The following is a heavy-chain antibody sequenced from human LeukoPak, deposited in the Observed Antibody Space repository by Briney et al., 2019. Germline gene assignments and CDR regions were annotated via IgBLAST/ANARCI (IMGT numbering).Heavy chain of an antibody. Sequence: ASVNVSCTASGYTFITYGITWVRQAPGQGLEWMGWITTYNGDTNYAQNLQDRVTMTTDTSTSTAYMELRSLRSDDTAVYFCARVAGVSYNYFDYWGQGTLVTVSS. CDR2: ITTYNGDT. V-gene: IGHV1-18*01. CDR1: GYTFITYG. J-gene: IGHJ4*02. CDR3: ARVAGVSYNYFDY. D-gene: IGHD1-26*01.